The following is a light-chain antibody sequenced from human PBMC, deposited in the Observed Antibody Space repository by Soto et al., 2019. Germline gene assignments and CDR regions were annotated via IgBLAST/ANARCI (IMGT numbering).Light chain of an antibody. Sequence: DIPMTQSPSTLSASVGDIVTITCRASQSISSWLAWYQQKPGKAPKLLIYDASSLESGVPTRFSGSGSGTEFTLTISSLEPEGFAVYYCQQRSTWPPTLGQGTKVDIK. V-gene: IGKV1-5*01. CDR2: DAS. CDR3: QQRSTWPPT. CDR1: QSISSW. J-gene: IGKJ1*01.